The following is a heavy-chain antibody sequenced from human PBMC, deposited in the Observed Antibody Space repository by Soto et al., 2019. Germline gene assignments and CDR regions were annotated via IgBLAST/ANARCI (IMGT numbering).Heavy chain of an antibody. J-gene: IGHJ3*02. Sequence: VQLVESGGGLVQPGGSLRLSCTASGFTFSSYWMHWVRQAPGKGLVWVSRINSDGINTSHADSVKGRFTTSRDNAKSTLYLQMNSLRAEDTAVYYCARAQYLADDVFDIWGRGTVVTVSS. CDR1: GFTFSSYW. D-gene: IGHD2-2*01. CDR2: INSDGINT. CDR3: ARAQYLADDVFDI. V-gene: IGHV3-74*01.